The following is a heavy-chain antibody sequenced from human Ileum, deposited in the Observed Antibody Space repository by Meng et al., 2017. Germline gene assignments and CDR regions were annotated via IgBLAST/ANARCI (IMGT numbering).Heavy chain of an antibody. CDR3: GHWDRFGYVNADY. CDR2: IYWDDDT. CDR1: CLPPSTSGGG. V-gene: IGHV2-5*02. Sequence: IFTERRPTLVEPPRTLPLNCPFSCLPPSTSGGGVGWIRQPPGKALEWLALIYWDDDTRYRPSLKSRLTITKDTPKNQVVLTMTNMDPVDTATYYCGHWDRFGYVNADYWGQGTLVTVSS. J-gene: IGHJ4*02. D-gene: IGHD5-18*01.